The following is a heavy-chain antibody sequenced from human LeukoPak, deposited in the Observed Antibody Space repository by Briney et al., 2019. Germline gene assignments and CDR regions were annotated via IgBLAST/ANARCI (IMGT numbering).Heavy chain of an antibody. CDR2: INWNGDRT. Sequence: PGGSLRLSCAASGFTFDDKGMSWVRQAPGKGLEWVSGINWNGDRTGYADSGKGRFTISRDNAKNSLYLQMNSLRADDTAVYYCARVAYSSSWRERYKYYLDYWGQGTLVTVSS. CDR3: ARVAYSSSWRERYKYYLDY. V-gene: IGHV3-20*04. J-gene: IGHJ4*02. CDR1: GFTFDDKG. D-gene: IGHD6-13*01.